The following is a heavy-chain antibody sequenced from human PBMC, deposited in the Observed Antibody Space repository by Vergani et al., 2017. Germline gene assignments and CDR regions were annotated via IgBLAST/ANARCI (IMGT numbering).Heavy chain of an antibody. CDR1: GGSISSYY. V-gene: IGHV4-59*12. J-gene: IGHJ6*02. D-gene: IGHD3-3*01. CDR2: IYYRGST. Sequence: QVQLQESGPGLVKPSETLSLTCTVSGGSISSYYWSWIRQPPGKGLEWIGYIYYRGSTNYNPSLKSRVTISVDTSKNKFSLKLSSVTAADTAVYYCARGHYDFWSGYRYYYYGMDVWGQGTTVTVSS. CDR3: ARGHYDFWSGYRYYYYGMDV.